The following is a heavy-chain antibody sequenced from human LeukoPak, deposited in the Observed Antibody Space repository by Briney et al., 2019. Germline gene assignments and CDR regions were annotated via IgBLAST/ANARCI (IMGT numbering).Heavy chain of an antibody. CDR1: GFTVSSNY. J-gene: IGHJ3*02. CDR3: ARGLRDAFDI. CDR2: IYSGGST. V-gene: IGHV3-53*01. D-gene: IGHD3-10*01. Sequence: GASLRLSCAASGFTVSSNYMSWVRQAPGKGLEWVSVIYSGGSTYYSDSVKGRFTISRDNCKNTLYLQMNSLRAEDTAVYYCARGLRDAFDIWGQGTMVTVSS.